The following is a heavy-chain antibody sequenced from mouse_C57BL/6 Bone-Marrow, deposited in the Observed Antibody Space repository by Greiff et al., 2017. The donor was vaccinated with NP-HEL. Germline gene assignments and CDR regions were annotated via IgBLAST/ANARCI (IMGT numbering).Heavy chain of an antibody. V-gene: IGHV1-53*01. D-gene: IGHD2-3*01. CDR1: GYTFTSYW. J-gene: IGHJ4*01. Sequence: VQLQQPGTELVKPGASVKLSCKASGYTFTSYWMHWVKQRPGQGLEWIGNINPSNGGTNYNEKFKSKATLTVDKSSSTDYMQLSSLTSEDSAVYYCANDGYCGYAMDYWGQGTSVTVSS. CDR2: INPSNGGT. CDR3: ANDGYCGYAMDY.